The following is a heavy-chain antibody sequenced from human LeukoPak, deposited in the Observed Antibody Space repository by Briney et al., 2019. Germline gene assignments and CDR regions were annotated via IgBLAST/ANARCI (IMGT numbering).Heavy chain of an antibody. CDR2: SNPNSGGT. CDR3: ARLPLRAVVTLLYFDL. J-gene: IGHJ2*01. V-gene: IGHV1-2*02. Sequence: GASVIVSCKASGYTFTGYFSRWVRQAPGQGLEWMGWSNPNSGGTDYAQKFQSRVTMTRDTSISTAYMELNRLRSDDTAVYYCARLPLRAVVTLLYFDLWGRGTLVTVYS. CDR1: GYTFTGYF. D-gene: IGHD2-21*02.